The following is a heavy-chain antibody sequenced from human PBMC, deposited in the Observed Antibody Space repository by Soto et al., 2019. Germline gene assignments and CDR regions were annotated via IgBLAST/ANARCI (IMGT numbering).Heavy chain of an antibody. CDR1: GYTFTCYD. D-gene: IGHD1-7*01. J-gene: IGHJ4*02. Sequence: QVQLVQSGAEVKKPGASVKVSCKASGYTFTCYDINWVRQATGQGLEWMGWMNPNSGNTGYAQKFQGRVTMTRNTSISTAYMELSSLRSEDTAVYYCARGRRFTQKLELLIWGQGTLVTVSS. V-gene: IGHV1-8*01. CDR3: ARGRRFTQKLELLI. CDR2: MNPNSGNT.